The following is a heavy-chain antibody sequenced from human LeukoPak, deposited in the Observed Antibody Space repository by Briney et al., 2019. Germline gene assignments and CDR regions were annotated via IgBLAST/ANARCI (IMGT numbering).Heavy chain of an antibody. V-gene: IGHV4-34*01. D-gene: IGHD4/OR15-4a*01. CDR1: GGSFSGYY. CDR3: ARFPMRTKRNYYYYMDV. J-gene: IGHJ6*03. CDR2: INHSGST. Sequence: SSETLSLTCAVYGGSFSGYYWSWIRQPPGKGLEWIGEINHSGSTNYNPSLKSRVTISVDTSKNQFSLKLSSVTAADTAVYYCARFPMRTKRNYYYYMDVWGKGTTVTVSS.